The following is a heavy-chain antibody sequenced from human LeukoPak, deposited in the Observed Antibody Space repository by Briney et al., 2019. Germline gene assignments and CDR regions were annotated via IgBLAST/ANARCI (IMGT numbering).Heavy chain of an antibody. CDR2: IYYSGST. J-gene: IGHJ6*03. D-gene: IGHD4-11*01. CDR1: GGSISSGGYY. Sequence: PSQTLSLTCTVSGGSISSGGYYWSCIRQHPGKGLEWIGYIYYSGSTYYNPSLKSRATISVDTSKNQFSLKLSSVTAADTAVYDCARERFDYSNYNYYMDVWGKGTTVTVSS. CDR3: ARERFDYSNYNYYMDV. V-gene: IGHV4-31*03.